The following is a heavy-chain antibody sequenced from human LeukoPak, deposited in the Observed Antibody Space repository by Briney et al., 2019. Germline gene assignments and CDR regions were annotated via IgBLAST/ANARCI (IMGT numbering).Heavy chain of an antibody. CDR3: ARDSVGATSADY. CDR2: IIPIFGTA. CDR1: GYTFPING. D-gene: IGHD1-26*01. V-gene: IGHV1-69*06. Sequence: SVKVSCKASGYTFPINGISWVRQAPGQGLEWMGRIIPIFGTANYAQKFQGRVTITADKSTSTAYMELSSLRSEDTAVYYCARDSVGATSADYWGQGTLVTVSS. J-gene: IGHJ4*02.